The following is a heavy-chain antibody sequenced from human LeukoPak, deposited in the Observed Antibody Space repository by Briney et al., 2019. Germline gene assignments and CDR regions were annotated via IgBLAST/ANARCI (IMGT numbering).Heavy chain of an antibody. CDR1: GFTFSSYA. D-gene: IGHD3-22*01. V-gene: IGHV3-23*01. Sequence: PGESLRLSCAASGFTFSSYAMSWVRQAPGKGLEWVSGINTSGGSTAYADSVKGRFTISRDNPRNTLYMQMNSLRAEDTALYYCAIMHPYYDGNGCWVQWGQGTPVTVSS. J-gene: IGHJ4*02. CDR3: AIMHPYYDGNGCWVQ. CDR2: INTSGGST.